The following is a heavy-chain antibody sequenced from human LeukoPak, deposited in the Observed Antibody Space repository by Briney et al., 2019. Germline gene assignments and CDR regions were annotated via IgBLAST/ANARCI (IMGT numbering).Heavy chain of an antibody. CDR1: GFSFSSYS. CDR2: ISSSRTYI. CDR3: ARDEDGLPDAFDI. Sequence: GGSLRLSCAASGFSFSSYSMNWVRQAPGKGLEWVSSISSSRTYIYYADSVKGRFTISRDNAKNSLYLQINSLRAEDTAVYYCARDEDGLPDAFDIWGQGTMVTVSS. V-gene: IGHV3-21*01. J-gene: IGHJ3*02.